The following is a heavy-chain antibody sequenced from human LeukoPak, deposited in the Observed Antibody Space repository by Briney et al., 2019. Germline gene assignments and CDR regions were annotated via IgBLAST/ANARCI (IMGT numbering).Heavy chain of an antibody. Sequence: PGESLKISCKGSGYSFTSYWIGWVRQMPGKGLEWMGIIYPGDSDTRYSPSFQGQVTISADRSSSTAYLQWSSLKASDTAMFYCARTPNNSPFDYVSWGQGTLVTVSS. CDR3: ARTPNNSPFDYVS. CDR2: IYPGDSDT. CDR1: GYSFTSYW. D-gene: IGHD3-16*01. V-gene: IGHV5-51*01. J-gene: IGHJ4*02.